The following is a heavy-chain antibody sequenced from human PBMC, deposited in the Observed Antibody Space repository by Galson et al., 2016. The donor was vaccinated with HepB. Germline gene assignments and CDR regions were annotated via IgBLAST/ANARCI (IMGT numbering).Heavy chain of an antibody. J-gene: IGHJ4*02. V-gene: IGHV3-23*01. D-gene: IGHD3-10*01. CDR3: ARAGSRVGIYLRFGFFDS. CDR1: GFIFSTYA. CDR2: IRGSGGGI. Sequence: SLRLSCAGSGFIFSTYAMSWVRQAPGKGLEWVSGIRGSGGGIDYADSVKGRFTISRDNSKNTLYLQMSSLRAEDSAVYYCARAGSRVGIYLRFGFFDSWGQGTLVTVSS.